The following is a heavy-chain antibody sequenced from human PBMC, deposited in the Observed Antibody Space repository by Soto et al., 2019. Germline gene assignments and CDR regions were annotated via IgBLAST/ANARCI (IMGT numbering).Heavy chain of an antibody. CDR2: IYYSGST. V-gene: IGHV4-61*01. D-gene: IGHD4-17*01. CDR1: GGSVSSGSYC. CDR3: AYHYGDRGTFDN. J-gene: IGHJ4*02. Sequence: PSETLSLTCTVSGGSVSSGSYCWSWIRQPPGKGLEWIGYIYYSGSTNYNPSLKSRVTISVDTSKNQFSLKLSSVTAADTAVYYCAYHYGDRGTFDNWGQGTLVTVSS.